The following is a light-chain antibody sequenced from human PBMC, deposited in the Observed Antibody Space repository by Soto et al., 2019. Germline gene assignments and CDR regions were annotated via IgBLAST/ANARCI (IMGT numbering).Light chain of an antibody. CDR1: QSVINY. J-gene: IGKJ4*01. V-gene: IGKV3-20*01. CDR3: QQYGSSPLT. CDR2: GAS. Sequence: EIVLTQSPATLSLSPGERATLSCRASQSVINYLAWYQQKPGQAPRLLIYGASSRATGIPDRFSGSGSGTDFTLTISRLEPEDFAAYYCQQYGSSPLTFGGGTKVDIK.